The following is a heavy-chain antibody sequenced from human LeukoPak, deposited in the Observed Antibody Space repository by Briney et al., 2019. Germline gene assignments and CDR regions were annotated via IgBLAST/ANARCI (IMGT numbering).Heavy chain of an antibody. Sequence: GASVEVSCKASGYTFTSYDINCVRQATGQGLEWMGWMDPNSGNTGYAQKFQGRVTMTRTTSRSTAYMELSSLRSEDTALYYCARFSRYCSSTSCYPYGMDVWGQGTTVTVSS. CDR3: ARFSRYCSSTSCYPYGMDV. D-gene: IGHD2-2*01. CDR2: MDPNSGNT. J-gene: IGHJ6*02. V-gene: IGHV1-8*01. CDR1: GYTFTSYD.